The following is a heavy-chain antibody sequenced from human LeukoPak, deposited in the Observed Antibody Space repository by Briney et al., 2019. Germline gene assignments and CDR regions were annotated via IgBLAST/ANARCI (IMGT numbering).Heavy chain of an antibody. Sequence: ASVKVSRKASGYTFTSYGISWVRQAPGQGLEWMGWINPNSGGTNYAQKFQGRVTMTRDTSISTAYMELSRLRSDDTAVYYCARGHPLLWFGELYWFDPWGQGTLVTVSS. J-gene: IGHJ5*02. V-gene: IGHV1-2*02. D-gene: IGHD3-10*01. CDR1: GYTFTSYG. CDR3: ARGHPLLWFGELYWFDP. CDR2: INPNSGGT.